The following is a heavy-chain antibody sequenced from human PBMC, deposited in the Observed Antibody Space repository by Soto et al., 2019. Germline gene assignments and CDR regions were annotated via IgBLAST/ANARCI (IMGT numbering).Heavy chain of an antibody. J-gene: IGHJ4*02. CDR1: GLTFSNYG. Sequence: PGGSLRLSCAASGLTFSNYGMSWVRQAPGKGLEWVSGISGSGATTYYADSVKGRFTISRDNSKNTLYLQMNSLRAEDTAVYYCAKGGGNPDYWGRGTLVTVSS. D-gene: IGHD4-4*01. CDR3: AKGGGNPDY. CDR2: ISGSGATT. V-gene: IGHV3-23*01.